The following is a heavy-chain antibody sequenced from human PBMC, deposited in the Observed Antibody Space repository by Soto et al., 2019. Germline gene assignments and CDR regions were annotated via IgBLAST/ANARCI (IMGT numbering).Heavy chain of an antibody. J-gene: IGHJ4*02. D-gene: IGHD1-1*01. Sequence: ASVEVSFKASWYTLANYYIILLLQAPLQWLEWMGFISAYNHNTHYAQRLKGRVTITRDTSKSTPYMELSSLRSDATAVYCCARGPNFNRSRSDEEYWGRGNLVNVSS. V-gene: IGHV1-18*01. CDR1: WYTLANYY. CDR2: ISAYNHNT. CDR3: ARGPNFNRSRSDEEY.